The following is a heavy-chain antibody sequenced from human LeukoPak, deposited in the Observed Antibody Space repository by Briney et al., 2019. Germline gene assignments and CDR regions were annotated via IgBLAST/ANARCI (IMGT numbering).Heavy chain of an antibody. J-gene: IGHJ5*02. CDR1: GFTFNSYS. CDR2: ITSNGGST. Sequence: GSLRLSCSASGFTFNSYSMNWVRQAPGKGLEFVSAITSNGGSTYYDDSVTGRFPISSDNYKNTMYLQMRSLRAEDTAVYYCVTVGMTSIWSYLRFDPRGQGTLVSVSS. D-gene: IGHD1-26*01. V-gene: IGHV3-64D*08. CDR3: VTVGMTSIWSYLRFDP.